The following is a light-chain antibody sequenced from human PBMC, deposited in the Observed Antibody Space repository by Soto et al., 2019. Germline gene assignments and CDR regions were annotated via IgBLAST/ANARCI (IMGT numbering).Light chain of an antibody. CDR2: EVR. CDR3: SAYTARSTLV. Sequence: QSALTQPASVSGSPGQSITISCTGTSSDVGGSKLVSWYHHHPGKAPKLIIYEVRNRPSGISSRFSGSRSGNTASLTISGLQPEDEGDYYCSAYTARSTLVFGGGTKLTVL. V-gene: IGLV2-14*02. J-gene: IGLJ3*02. CDR1: SSDVGGSKL.